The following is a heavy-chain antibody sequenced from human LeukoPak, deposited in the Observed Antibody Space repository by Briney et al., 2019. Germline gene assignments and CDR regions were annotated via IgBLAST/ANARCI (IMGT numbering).Heavy chain of an antibody. CDR1: GGSISSGDYY. D-gene: IGHD3-22*01. J-gene: IGHJ5*02. Sequence: PSETLSLTCTVSGGSISSGDYYWSWIRQPPGKGLEWIGYIYYSGSTYYNPSLKSRVTISVDTSKNQFSLKLSSVTAADTAVYYCARVLLKGDSSGYDNWFDPWGQGTLVTASS. V-gene: IGHV4-30-4*01. CDR2: IYYSGST. CDR3: ARVLLKGDSSGYDNWFDP.